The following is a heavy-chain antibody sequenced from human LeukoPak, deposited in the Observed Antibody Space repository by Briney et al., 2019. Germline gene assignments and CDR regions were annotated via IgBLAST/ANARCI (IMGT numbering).Heavy chain of an antibody. CDR3: ARDSGTSYSSGWYDY. D-gene: IGHD6-19*01. CDR2: IWYDESNK. Sequence: GRCLRLSCAASGFTFSSSGMHWVRQAPGKGLEWVAVIWYDESNKYYADSVRGRFSISRDNSKNTLYLQMNSLRAEDTAVYYCARDSGTSYSSGWYDYWGQGTLVTVSS. CDR1: GFTFSSSG. J-gene: IGHJ4*02. V-gene: IGHV3-33*01.